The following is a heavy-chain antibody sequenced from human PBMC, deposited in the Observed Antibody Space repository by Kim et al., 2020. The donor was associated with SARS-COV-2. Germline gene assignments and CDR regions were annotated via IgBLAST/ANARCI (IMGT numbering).Heavy chain of an antibody. J-gene: IGHJ4*02. Sequence: VKGRFTISRDNGKRSLYLQMNTLRPEDTAFYYCAREIPSVYCTGDCHAPYWGQGTLVTVSS. D-gene: IGHD2-8*02. CDR3: AREIPSVYCTGDCHAPY. V-gene: IGHV3-11*06.